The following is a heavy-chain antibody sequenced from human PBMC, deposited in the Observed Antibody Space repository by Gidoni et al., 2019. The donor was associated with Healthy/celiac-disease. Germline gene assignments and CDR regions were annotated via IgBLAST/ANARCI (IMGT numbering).Heavy chain of an antibody. V-gene: IGHV3-53*01. CDR1: GFTVSSNY. CDR3: ARDSGAADIMGYYGMDV. CDR2: IYSGGST. D-gene: IGHD6-13*01. J-gene: IGHJ6*02. Sequence: EVQLVESGGGLIQPGGSLRLSCAASGFTVSSNYMSWVRQAPGKGLEWVSVIYSGGSTYYADSVKGRFTISRDNSKNTLYLQMNSLRAEDTAVYYCARDSGAADIMGYYGMDVWGQGTTVTVSS.